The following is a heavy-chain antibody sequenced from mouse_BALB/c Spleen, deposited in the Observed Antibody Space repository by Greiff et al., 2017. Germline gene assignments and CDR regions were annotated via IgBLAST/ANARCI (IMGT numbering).Heavy chain of an antibody. CDR1: GFTFSSYA. D-gene: IGHD3-1*01. CDR2: ISSGGSYT. CDR3: ARDSSGYSFAY. Sequence: EVQRVESGGGLVKPGGSLKLSCAASGFTFSSYAMSWVRQSPEKRLEWVAEISSGGSYTYYPDTVTGRFTISRDNAKNTLFLQMTSLRSEDTAMYYCARDSSGYSFAYWGQGTLVTVSA. J-gene: IGHJ3*01. V-gene: IGHV5-9-4*01.